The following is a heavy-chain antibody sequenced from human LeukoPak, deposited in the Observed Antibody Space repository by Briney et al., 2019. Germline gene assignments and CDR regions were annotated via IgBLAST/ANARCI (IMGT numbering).Heavy chain of an antibody. CDR1: GGTFSSYA. Sequence: GASVKVSCKASGGTFSSYAISWVRQAPGQGLEWMGGIIPIFGTANYAQKFQGRVTITTDESTSTAYMELSSLRSEDTAVYYCARGRSLWFGELLLNGKGPLSYYYYMDVWGKGTTVTVSS. CDR3: ARGRSLWFGELLLNGKGPLSYYYYMDV. D-gene: IGHD3-10*01. J-gene: IGHJ6*03. CDR2: IIPIFGTA. V-gene: IGHV1-69*05.